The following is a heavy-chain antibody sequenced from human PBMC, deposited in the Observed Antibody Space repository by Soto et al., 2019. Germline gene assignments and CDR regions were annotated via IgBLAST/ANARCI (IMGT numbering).Heavy chain of an antibody. D-gene: IGHD6-19*01. CDR2: ISAYNGNT. CDR3: ERAGYSSGWPTYYGMDV. Sequence: QVQLVQSGAEVKKPGASVKVSCKASGYTFTSYGISWVRQAPGQWLEWMGWISAYNGNTNYEQKLQGRVTMTTDTSTSAAYMELRSLRSDDTAVYYCERAGYSSGWPTYYGMDVWGQGTKVTVSS. V-gene: IGHV1-18*01. CDR1: GYTFTSYG. J-gene: IGHJ6*02.